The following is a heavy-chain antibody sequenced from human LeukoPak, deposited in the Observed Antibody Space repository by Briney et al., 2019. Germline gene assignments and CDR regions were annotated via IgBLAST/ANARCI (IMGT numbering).Heavy chain of an antibody. CDR1: GYTFTAYY. CDR3: ARGIITGSNNWFDP. V-gene: IGHV1-2*02. Sequence: ASVKVSCKASGYTFTAYYIHWLRQAPGQGLEWMGWVNPFSGGTIPAQKFQDRVTMTKDTSINTAYMELSSLRSDDTAVYYCARGIITGSNNWFDPWGQGTLVTVSS. J-gene: IGHJ5*02. D-gene: IGHD1-20*01. CDR2: VNPFSGGT.